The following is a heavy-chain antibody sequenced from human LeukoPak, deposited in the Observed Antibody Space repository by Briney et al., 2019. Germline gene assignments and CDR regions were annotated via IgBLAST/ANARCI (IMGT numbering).Heavy chain of an antibody. Sequence: ASVKVSCKASGYTFTSYGISWVRQAPGQGLEWMGWISAYNGNTNYAQKFQGRVTMTRDTSISTAYMELSRLRSDDTAVYYCATWEDYGDSSFDYWGQGTLVTVSS. CDR3: ATWEDYGDSSFDY. CDR1: GYTFTSYG. V-gene: IGHV1-18*01. D-gene: IGHD4-17*01. J-gene: IGHJ4*02. CDR2: ISAYNGNT.